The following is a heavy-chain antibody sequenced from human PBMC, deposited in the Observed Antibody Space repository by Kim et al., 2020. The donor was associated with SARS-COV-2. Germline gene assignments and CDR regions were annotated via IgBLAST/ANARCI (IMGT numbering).Heavy chain of an antibody. CDR2: T. CDR3: ARRRPYYFDY. J-gene: IGHJ4*02. V-gene: IGHV3-11*03. Sequence: TNYADSVEGRFTVSGDNYKNTLYLQMNSLRAEDTAVYYCARRRPYYFDYWGQGTLVTVSS.